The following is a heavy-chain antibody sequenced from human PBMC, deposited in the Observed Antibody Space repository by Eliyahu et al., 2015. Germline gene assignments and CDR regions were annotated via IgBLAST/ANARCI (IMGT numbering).Heavy chain of an antibody. D-gene: IGHD3-22*01. J-gene: IGHJ4*02. Sequence: EVQLVESGGGLIQPGGSLRLSCAASGFTVXSNYMSWVRQASGKGLEWVSTIYTGGGTYYADSVKGRFTISRDTTNNAVYLQMNSLRVEDTAFYYCARFYYDSSGYYSFDYWGQGTLVTVSS. V-gene: IGHV3-53*01. CDR3: ARFYYDSSGYYSFDY. CDR2: IYTGGGT. CDR1: GFTVXSNY.